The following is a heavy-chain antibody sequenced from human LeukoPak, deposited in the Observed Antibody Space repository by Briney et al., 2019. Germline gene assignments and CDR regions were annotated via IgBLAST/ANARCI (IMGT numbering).Heavy chain of an antibody. CDR1: GFTFSNAW. D-gene: IGHD6-19*01. Sequence: GGSLRLSCAASGFTFSNAWMSWVRQAPGKGLEWVGCIKSKTDGGTTDYAAPVKGRFTISRDDSKNKLYLQMNSLKTEDTAVYYCTTRSLSGWYSYWGQGTLVTVSS. J-gene: IGHJ4*02. V-gene: IGHV3-15*01. CDR2: IKSKTDGGTT. CDR3: TTRSLSGWYSY.